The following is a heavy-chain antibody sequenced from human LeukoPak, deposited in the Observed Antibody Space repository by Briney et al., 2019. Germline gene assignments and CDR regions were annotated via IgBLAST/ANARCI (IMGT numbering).Heavy chain of an antibody. J-gene: IGHJ4*02. Sequence: GESLQISCKGSGYSFTSYWIGWVRQMPGKGLEWMGIIYPGDSDTRYSPSFQGQVTISADKSISTAYLQWSSLKASDTAMYYCARQERIQLWLPDYWGQGTLVTVSS. V-gene: IGHV5-51*01. D-gene: IGHD5-18*01. CDR2: IYPGDSDT. CDR3: ARQERIQLWLPDY. CDR1: GYSFTSYW.